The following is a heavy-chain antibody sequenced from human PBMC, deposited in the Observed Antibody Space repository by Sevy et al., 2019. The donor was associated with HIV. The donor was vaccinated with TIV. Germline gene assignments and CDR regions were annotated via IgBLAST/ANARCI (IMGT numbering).Heavy chain of an antibody. J-gene: IGHJ4*02. CDR3: ARDRGNYFDY. Sequence: GGSLRLSCAASGFTFSSYSMNWVRQAPGKGLEWVSSISSSSSYIYYADSVKDRFTISRDNAKNSLYLQMNSLRAEETAVYYCARDRGNYFDYWGQGTLVTVSS. D-gene: IGHD3-10*01. V-gene: IGHV3-21*01. CDR1: GFTFSSYS. CDR2: ISSSSSYI.